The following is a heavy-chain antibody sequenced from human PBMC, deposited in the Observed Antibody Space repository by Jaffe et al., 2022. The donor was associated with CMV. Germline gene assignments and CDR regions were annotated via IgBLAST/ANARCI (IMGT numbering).Heavy chain of an antibody. CDR3: AKAVYYPYTGRHYDC. V-gene: IGHV3-23*01. CDR2: ISGSGGDT. Sequence: EVHLLESGGGLVQPGGSLRLSCAASGFTFSSYAMAWVRQAPGKGLEWVSGISGSGGDTYYTDSVKGRFTISRDNSQSTLYLEMNSLRAEDTALYFCAKAVYYPYTGRHYDCWGQGTLVTVSS. CDR1: GFTFSSYA. D-gene: IGHD3-16*01. J-gene: IGHJ4*02.